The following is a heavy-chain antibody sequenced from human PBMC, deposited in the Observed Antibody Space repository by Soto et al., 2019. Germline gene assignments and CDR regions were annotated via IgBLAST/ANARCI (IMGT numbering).Heavy chain of an antibody. V-gene: IGHV1-18*01. Sequence: QAQLVQSGAEVKKPGASVKVSCKASGYTFYSHSISWVRQAPGQGLEWMGRISADNSNTKYAQKFRGRVTMTTDTSTSTVYMELKNLRSDDTAVYYCARCIQQDYYYGIDVWGQGTTVTVSS. CDR1: GYTFYSHS. CDR3: ARCIQQDYYYGIDV. CDR2: ISADNSNT. D-gene: IGHD5-18*01. J-gene: IGHJ6*02.